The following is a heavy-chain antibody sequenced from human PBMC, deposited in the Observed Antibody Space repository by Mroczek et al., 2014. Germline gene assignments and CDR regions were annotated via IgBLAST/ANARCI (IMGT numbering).Heavy chain of an antibody. V-gene: IGHV3-33*01. CDR3: ARAYGDYVPSRLDYFDY. D-gene: IGHD4-17*01. Sequence: QVQLVESGGGVVQPGRSLRLSCAASGFTFSSYGMHWVRQAPGKGLEWVAVIWYDGSNKYYADSVKGRFTISRDNSKNTLYLQMNSLRAEDTAVYYCARAYGDYVPSRLDYFDYWGQGTLVHRLL. J-gene: IGHJ4*02. CDR2: IWYDGSNK. CDR1: GFTFSSYG.